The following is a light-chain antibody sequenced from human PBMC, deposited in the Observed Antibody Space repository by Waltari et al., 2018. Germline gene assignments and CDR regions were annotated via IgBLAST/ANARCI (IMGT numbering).Light chain of an antibody. Sequence: HSALTQPASVSGPPGQSITISCSGSSSDVGSYDLVSWYQQHPGNAPKLIICDVTKRPSGVSNRFSGSKSGNTASLTISGLQAEDEGDYYCCSYAGTNTFVFGTGTKVTV. CDR3: CSYAGTNTFV. V-gene: IGLV2-23*02. CDR1: SSDVGSYDL. J-gene: IGLJ1*01. CDR2: DVT.